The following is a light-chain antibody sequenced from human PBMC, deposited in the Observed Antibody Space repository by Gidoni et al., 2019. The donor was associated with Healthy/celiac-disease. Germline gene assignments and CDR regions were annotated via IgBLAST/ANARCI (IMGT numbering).Light chain of an antibody. CDR2: DAS. CDR1: QSVSSY. J-gene: IGKJ5*01. CDR3: QPRSNWIT. Sequence: EIVLTQSPATLSLSTGERATLSCRASQSVSSYLASYQQKTSQPPRLLIYDASNRAPGIPARFSGSGSGTDFTLTISSLEPEDFAVYYCQPRSNWITFGQGTRLEIK. V-gene: IGKV3-11*01.